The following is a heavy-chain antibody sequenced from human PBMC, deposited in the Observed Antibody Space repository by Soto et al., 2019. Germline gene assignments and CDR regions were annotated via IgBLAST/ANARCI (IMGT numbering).Heavy chain of an antibody. CDR3: ARGDEAAVARYWFDS. CDR2: INHSGNS. V-gene: IGHV4-34*01. Sequence: PSETLSLTCAVYGGSFSAYWWNWIRQPPGKGLEWIGEINHSGNSNCNPSLKSRVTISVDASKNWLSLKLSSATAADTAVYYCARGDEAAVARYWFDSWGQGTLVTVSS. D-gene: IGHD6-19*01. CDR1: GGSFSAYW. J-gene: IGHJ5*01.